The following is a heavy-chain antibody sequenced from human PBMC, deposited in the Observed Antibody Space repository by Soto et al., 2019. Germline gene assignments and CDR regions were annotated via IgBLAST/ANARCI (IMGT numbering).Heavy chain of an antibody. CDR2: ISWNSGSI. CDR1: GFTFDDYA. CDR3: AKDRVGAGDAFDI. Sequence: EVQLVESGGGLVQPGRSLRLSCAASGFTFDDYAMHWVRQAPGNGLEWVSGISWNSGSIGYADSVKGRFTISRDNAKNSLYLQMNSLRAEDTALYYCAKDRVGAGDAFDIWGQGTMVTVSS. V-gene: IGHV3-9*01. J-gene: IGHJ3*02.